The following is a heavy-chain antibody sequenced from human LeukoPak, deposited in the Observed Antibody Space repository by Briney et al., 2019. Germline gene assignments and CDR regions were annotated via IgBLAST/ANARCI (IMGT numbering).Heavy chain of an antibody. CDR2: IYTSGST. CDR3: ARERYDYAWGSQYYFDY. CDR1: GGSISSYY. V-gene: IGHV4-4*07. Sequence: SETLSLTCTVSGGSISSYYWNWIRQPAGKGLEWIGHIYTSGSTNYNPSLKSRVTMSVDTSKNQFSLKLSSVTAADTAMYYCARERYDYAWGSQYYFDYWGQGTLVTVSS. J-gene: IGHJ4*02. D-gene: IGHD3-16*01.